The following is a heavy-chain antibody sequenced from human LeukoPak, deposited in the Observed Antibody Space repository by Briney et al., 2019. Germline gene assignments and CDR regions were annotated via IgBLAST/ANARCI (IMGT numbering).Heavy chain of an antibody. V-gene: IGHV3-7*03. CDR1: GFTFSSYW. D-gene: IGHD2/OR15-2a*01. Sequence: GGSLRLSCAASGFTFSSYWMSWVRQAPGKGLEWVANIKQDGSEKYYVDSVKGRFTISRDNAKNALYLQMNSLRAEDTAVYYCVRGESGIQENSFDIWGQGTLVTVSS. CDR3: VRGESGIQENSFDI. J-gene: IGHJ3*02. CDR2: IKQDGSEK.